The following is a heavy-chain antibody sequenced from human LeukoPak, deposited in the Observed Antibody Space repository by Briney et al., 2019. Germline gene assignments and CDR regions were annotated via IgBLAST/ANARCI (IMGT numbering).Heavy chain of an antibody. D-gene: IGHD4-23*01. CDR2: INHSGST. CDR1: GGSFSGYY. Sequence: SETLSLTCAVYGGSFSGYYWSWIRQPPGKGLEWIGEINHSGSTNYNPSLKSRVTISVDTSKNQFSLKLSSVTAADTAVYYCARGPGKRRNYYYGMDVWGRGTTVTVSS. CDR3: ARGPGKRRNYYYGMDV. J-gene: IGHJ6*02. V-gene: IGHV4-34*01.